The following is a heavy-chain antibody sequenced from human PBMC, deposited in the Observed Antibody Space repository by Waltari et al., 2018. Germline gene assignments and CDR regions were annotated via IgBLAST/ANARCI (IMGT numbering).Heavy chain of an antibody. D-gene: IGHD3-10*01. V-gene: IGHV4-39*01. CDR1: GGSISSSSYY. CDR2: FYYSGGT. J-gene: IGHJ6*03. Sequence: QLQLQASGPGLVKPSETLSLTCTVSGGSISSSSYYWGWFRQPPGKGLEWIGSFYYSGGTYYNPSLKSRVTISVDTSKNQFSLKLSSVTAADTAVYYCAGDPGGVISYYYYYYMDVWGKGTTVTVSS. CDR3: AGDPGGVISYYYYYYMDV.